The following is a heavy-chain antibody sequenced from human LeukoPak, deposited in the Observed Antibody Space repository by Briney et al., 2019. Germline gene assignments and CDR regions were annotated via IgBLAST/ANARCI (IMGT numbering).Heavy chain of an antibody. CDR3: ARGETREPVTGFDH. CDR2: ISGSSIHI. D-gene: IGHD2-21*02. Sequence: GGSLRLSCAASGFTFNSYSMNWVRQAPGKGLEWVSSISGSSIHILYADSVKGRFTISRDDAENSLYLQMNSLRAEDTAVYYCARGETREPVTGFDHWGQGTLVTVSS. CDR1: GFTFNSYS. J-gene: IGHJ4*02. V-gene: IGHV3-21*01.